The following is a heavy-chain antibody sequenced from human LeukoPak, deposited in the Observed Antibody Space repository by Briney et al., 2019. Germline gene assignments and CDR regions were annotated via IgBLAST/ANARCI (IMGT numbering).Heavy chain of an antibody. Sequence: GGSLRLSCAASGFTVSSNYMSWVRQAPGKGLEWVSVIYIVGSTYYADSVKGRFTISRDNSKNTLYLQMNSLRAEDTAVYYCARGIGSGWLYFDYWGQGTLVTVSS. CDR3: ARGIGSGWLYFDY. D-gene: IGHD6-19*01. CDR1: GFTVSSNY. V-gene: IGHV3-66*01. J-gene: IGHJ4*02. CDR2: IYIVGST.